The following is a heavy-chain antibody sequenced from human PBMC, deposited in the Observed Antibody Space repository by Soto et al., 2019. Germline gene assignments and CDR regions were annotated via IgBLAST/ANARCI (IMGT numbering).Heavy chain of an antibody. Sequence: CGLTLVTPTQPLRLSCPFSGFSLSTSGMCVSWIGQPPGKALEWLALIDWDDDKYYSTSLKTRLTISKDTSKTQVVLTMTNMDPVDTATYYCARIRYYYDSSGYRPGGFDPWGQGTLVTVSS. D-gene: IGHD3-22*01. J-gene: IGHJ5*02. CDR1: GFSLSTSGMC. V-gene: IGHV2-70*01. CDR2: IDWDDDK. CDR3: ARIRYYYDSSGYRPGGFDP.